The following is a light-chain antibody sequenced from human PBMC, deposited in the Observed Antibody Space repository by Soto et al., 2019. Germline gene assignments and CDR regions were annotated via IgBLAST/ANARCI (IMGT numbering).Light chain of an antibody. CDR3: QQYGSSPPT. V-gene: IGKV3-20*01. CDR1: QSVSRY. CDR2: GAS. J-gene: IGKJ1*01. Sequence: EIVMTQSPATLSVSPGERATLSGRASQSVSRYLTWYQQKPGQGPRVLIYGASSRATGIPDRFSGSGSGTDFTLTINRLEPEDFAVYYCQQYGSSPPTFGQGTKVDIK.